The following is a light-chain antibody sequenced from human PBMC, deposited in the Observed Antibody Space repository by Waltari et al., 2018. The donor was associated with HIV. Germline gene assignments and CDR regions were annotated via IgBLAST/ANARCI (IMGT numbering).Light chain of an antibody. CDR3: QQTYSAPLT. J-gene: IGKJ4*01. CDR2: AAS. Sequence: DIQMTQSPSSLSASVGDRVTITCRASQSISTYLNWYQQKPGKAPNLLIFAASRLQCGVPSRFSGSGSGTDFTLTISSLQPEDFASYFCQQTYSAPLTFGGGTKVEIK. V-gene: IGKV1-39*01. CDR1: QSISTY.